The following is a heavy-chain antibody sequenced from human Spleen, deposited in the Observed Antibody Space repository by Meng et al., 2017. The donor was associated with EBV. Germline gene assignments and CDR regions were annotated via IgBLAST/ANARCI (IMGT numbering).Heavy chain of an antibody. V-gene: IGHV1-69*01. CDR3: AREGRTMTGLGDV. J-gene: IGHJ6*02. D-gene: IGHD3-22*01. Sequence: QVQLVQSGSEMKKPGSSVKVSCKTSGGPFYTDAISWIRQAPGQGLEWLGGLIPKFRAPNYAQKFQDRITITADASTRTHYMELRSLRSEDTAMYYCAREGRTMTGLGDVWGQGTTVTVSS. CDR2: LIPKFRAP. CDR1: GGPFYTDA.